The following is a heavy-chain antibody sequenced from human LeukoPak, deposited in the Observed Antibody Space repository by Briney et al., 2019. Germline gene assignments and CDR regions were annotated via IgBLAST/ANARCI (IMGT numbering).Heavy chain of an antibody. CDR1: GGSISSNNYY. Sequence: TSETLSLTCTVSGGSISSNNYYWGWIRQPPGRGLEWIGSIYYSGSTYYNPSLNRRVTISVDTSKNQFSLRLSSVTAADTAAYYCARLAGHFLMDYYNYMDVWGKGTTVTVSS. V-gene: IGHV4-39*01. CDR2: IYYSGST. J-gene: IGHJ6*03. D-gene: IGHD3-3*01. CDR3: ARLAGHFLMDYYNYMDV.